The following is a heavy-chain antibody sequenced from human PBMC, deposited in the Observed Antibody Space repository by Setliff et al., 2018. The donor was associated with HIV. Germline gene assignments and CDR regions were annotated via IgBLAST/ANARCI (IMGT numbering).Heavy chain of an antibody. D-gene: IGHD4-4*01. CDR1: GFTFSSYE. CDR2: ISSSGSTI. CDR3: ARDDSNYRQHCMDV. J-gene: IGHJ6*02. V-gene: IGHV3-48*03. Sequence: GGSLRLSCAASGFTFSSYEMNWVRQAPGKGLEWVSYISSSGSTIYYADSVKGRFTISRDNAKNSLYLKLNILRAEDTAVYYCARDDSNYRQHCMDVWGQGTTVTVSS.